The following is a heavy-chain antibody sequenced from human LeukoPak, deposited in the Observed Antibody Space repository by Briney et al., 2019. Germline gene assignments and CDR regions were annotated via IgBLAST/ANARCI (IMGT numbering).Heavy chain of an antibody. J-gene: IGHJ5*02. D-gene: IGHD3-10*01. CDR3: ARDSTMVRGVTNWFDP. CDR2: ISGSGGST. CDR1: GFTFSSYA. V-gene: IGHV3-23*01. Sequence: GGSLRLSCAASGFTFSSYAMSWVRQAPGKGLEWVSAISGSGGSTYYADSVKGRFTISRDNSKNTLYLQMNSLRAEDTAVYYCARDSTMVRGVTNWFDPWGQGTLVTVSS.